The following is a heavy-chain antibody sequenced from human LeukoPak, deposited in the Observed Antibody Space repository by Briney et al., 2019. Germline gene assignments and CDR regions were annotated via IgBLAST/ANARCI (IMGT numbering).Heavy chain of an antibody. CDR1: RFTFSSYN. Sequence: GGSLRLSCAASRFTFSSYNMYWVRQAPGKGLEWVSSISSTTAYISYADSVKGRFTISRDNAKDSLYLQMNSLRAEDTAVYFCARGQTGVLTPADAFDIWGQGTKVTVSS. D-gene: IGHD4/OR15-4a*01. J-gene: IGHJ3*02. CDR3: ARGQTGVLTPADAFDI. V-gene: IGHV3-21*01. CDR2: ISSTTAYI.